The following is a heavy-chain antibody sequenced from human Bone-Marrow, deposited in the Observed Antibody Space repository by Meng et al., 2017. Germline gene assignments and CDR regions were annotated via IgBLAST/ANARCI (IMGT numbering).Heavy chain of an antibody. CDR1: GYTFTGYY. CDR2: INPNSGGT. Sequence: ASVKVSCKAPGYTFTGYYMHWVRQAPGQGLEWMGWINPNSGGTNYAQKFQGRVTMTRDTSISTAYMELSRLRSDDTAVYYCARVDTVRGVWMPPFDYWGQGTLVTVSS. D-gene: IGHD3-10*01. J-gene: IGHJ4*02. V-gene: IGHV1-2*02. CDR3: ARVDTVRGVWMPPFDY.